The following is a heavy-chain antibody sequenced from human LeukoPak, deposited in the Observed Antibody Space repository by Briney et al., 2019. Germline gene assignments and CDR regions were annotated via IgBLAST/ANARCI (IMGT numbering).Heavy chain of an antibody. CDR3: ARGLTF. D-gene: IGHD7-27*01. V-gene: IGHV4-34*01. Sequence: PSETLSLTCAVYGRSFSGYYWSWIRQPPGKGLEWIGEINHSGSTNYNPSLKSRVTISVDTSKNQFSLKLSSVTAADTAVYYCARGLTFWGQGTLVTVPS. J-gene: IGHJ4*02. CDR2: INHSGST. CDR1: GRSFSGYY.